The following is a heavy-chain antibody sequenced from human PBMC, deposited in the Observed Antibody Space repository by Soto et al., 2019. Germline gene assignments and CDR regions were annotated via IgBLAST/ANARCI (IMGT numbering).Heavy chain of an antibody. CDR1: GGSISSDNFF. CDR3: ARVAIACPSSSCYNHNYYSLDV. J-gene: IGHJ6*02. V-gene: IGHV4-30-4*01. Sequence: PSETLSLTCTVSGGSISSDNFFWSWIRQPPGEGLEWIGYIYYRGSTYYNPSLESRLTLLVDTSKNQFSLKLRSVTAADTAVYYCARVAIACPSSSCYNHNYYSLDVWGQGTTVTVSS. D-gene: IGHD2-2*02. CDR2: IYYRGST.